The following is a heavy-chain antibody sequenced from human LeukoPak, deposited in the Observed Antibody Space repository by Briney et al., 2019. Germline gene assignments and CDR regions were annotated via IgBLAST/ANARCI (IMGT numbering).Heavy chain of an antibody. J-gene: IGHJ5*02. CDR2: IKQDGGEK. Sequence: PGGSLRLSCAASGFTFSNYWMNWVRQAPGKGLEWVANIKQDGGEKSYVDSVKGRFTISRDNAKNSLHLQMNSLRAEDTAVYYCARSSTTWGQGTLVTVSS. CDR3: ARSSTT. D-gene: IGHD2-2*01. V-gene: IGHV3-7*01. CDR1: GFTFSNYW.